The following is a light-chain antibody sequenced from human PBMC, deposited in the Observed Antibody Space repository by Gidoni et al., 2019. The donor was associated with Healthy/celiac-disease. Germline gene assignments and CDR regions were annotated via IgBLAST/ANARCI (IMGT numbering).Light chain of an antibody. CDR1: SSDVGCYNY. J-gene: IGLJ3*02. CDR2: DVS. Sequence: QSALTQPASVSGSPGQSLTISCTGTSSDVGCYNYVSWYQQHPGKAPKLMIYDVSTRPSGVSNRFSGSKSGNTASLTISGLQAEDEADYYCSSYTSSSSWVFGGGTKLTVL. V-gene: IGLV2-14*03. CDR3: SSYTSSSSWV.